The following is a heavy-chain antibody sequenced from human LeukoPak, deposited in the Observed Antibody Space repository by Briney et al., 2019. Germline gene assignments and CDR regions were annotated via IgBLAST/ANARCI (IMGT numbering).Heavy chain of an antibody. J-gene: IGHJ6*02. D-gene: IGHD2-2*01. Sequence: GASVRVSCKASGYTFTSYGISWVRQAPGQGLEWMGWINPNTGHTGYAEKFQGGVTMTRDTSIGTVYMEVASLKSDDTAVYFCARDPLCASCYDYYYYYGMDVWGQGTTVTVSS. CDR3: ARDPLCASCYDYYYYYGMDV. CDR2: INPNTGHT. V-gene: IGHV1-2*02. CDR1: GYTFTSYG.